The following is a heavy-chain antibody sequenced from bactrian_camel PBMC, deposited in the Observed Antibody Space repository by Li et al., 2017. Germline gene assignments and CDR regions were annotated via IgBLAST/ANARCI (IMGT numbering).Heavy chain of an antibody. CDR1: ADTYVGNC. D-gene: IGHD3*01. V-gene: IGHV3S55*01. CDR2: ISSGGVT. J-gene: IGHJ4*01. Sequence: VESGGSLKPSCEISADTYVGNCKGWFRQAPGKEREGVASISSGGVTAYVDSVKGRFTVSKDNAKNTLYLQMSSLKPEDTAMYYCVADYESCLAYSMPKATYWGQGTQVTVS. CDR3: VADYESCLAYSMPKATY.